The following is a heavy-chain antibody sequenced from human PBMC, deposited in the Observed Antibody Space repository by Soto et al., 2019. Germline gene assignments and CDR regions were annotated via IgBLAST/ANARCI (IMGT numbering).Heavy chain of an antibody. CDR3: VTVNVVGAAYYFDY. J-gene: IGHJ4*02. Sequence: QVQLQEWGPGLVKPSQTLSLTCTVSGGSIRNGDYYWGWIRQPPGKGLEWIGYVYYSGTTYSHPSLKSRVTISVDTSENECPLRLSSVTAADTAVYYCVTVNVVGAAYYFDYWGPGTLVTVSS. D-gene: IGHD1-26*01. CDR2: VYYSGTT. CDR1: GGSIRNGDYY. V-gene: IGHV4-30-4*01.